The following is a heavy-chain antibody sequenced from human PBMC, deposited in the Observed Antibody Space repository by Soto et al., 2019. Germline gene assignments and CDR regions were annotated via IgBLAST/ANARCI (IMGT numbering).Heavy chain of an antibody. CDR2: IIPIFGTA. D-gene: IGHD2-21*02. Sequence: QVQLVQSGAEVKKPGSSVKVSCKASVGTFSSYAISWVRQAPGQGLEWMGGIIPIFGTANYAQKFQGRVTITADESTSTAYMELSSLRSEDTAVYYCARGLVVVTAIDYYFDYWGQGTLVTVSS. CDR1: VGTFSSYA. J-gene: IGHJ4*02. V-gene: IGHV1-69*12. CDR3: ARGLVVVTAIDYYFDY.